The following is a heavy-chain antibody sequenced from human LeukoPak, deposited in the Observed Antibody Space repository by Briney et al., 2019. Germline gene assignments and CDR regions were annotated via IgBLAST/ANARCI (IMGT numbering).Heavy chain of an antibody. CDR3: ATAQGGYSDYYFDS. Sequence: ASVKVSCKTSGYTFTSYYMHWVRQAPGQGLEWMGIINPSVGTTTYAQKFQGRVTMTRDTSTSTVYMELSSLRSEDTAVYYCATAQGGYSDYYFDSGGRGTRVPVS. CDR2: INPSVGTT. D-gene: IGHD4-23*01. J-gene: IGHJ4*02. V-gene: IGHV1-46*01. CDR1: GYTFTSYY.